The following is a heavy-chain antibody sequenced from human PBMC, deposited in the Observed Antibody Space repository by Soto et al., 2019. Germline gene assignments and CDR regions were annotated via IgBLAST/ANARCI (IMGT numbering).Heavy chain of an antibody. V-gene: IGHV3-23*01. D-gene: IGHD2-2*01. CDR2: ISGSGGST. Sequence: AGGSLRLSCAASGFTFSSYAMSWVRQAPGKGLEWVSAISGSGGSTYYADSVKGRFTISRDNSKNTLYLQMNSLRAEDTAVYYCAMTEPQLAAMIPRAEGAFDIWGQGTMVTVSS. J-gene: IGHJ3*02. CDR1: GFTFSSYA. CDR3: AMTEPQLAAMIPRAEGAFDI.